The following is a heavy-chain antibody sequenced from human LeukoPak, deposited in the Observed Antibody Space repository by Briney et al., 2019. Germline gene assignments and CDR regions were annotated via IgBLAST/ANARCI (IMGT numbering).Heavy chain of an antibody. J-gene: IGHJ4*02. CDR2: INSDGSST. Sequence: GGSLRLSCAASGFMFSSYWIHWVRQVPGKGLVWVSRINSDGSSTIYADSVKGRFTISRDNAENTVYLQMNSLRAEDTAVYYCTRDVVLTAISVLDYWGQGTPVTVSS. V-gene: IGHV3-74*01. CDR1: GFMFSSYW. CDR3: TRDVVLTAISVLDY. D-gene: IGHD2-21*02.